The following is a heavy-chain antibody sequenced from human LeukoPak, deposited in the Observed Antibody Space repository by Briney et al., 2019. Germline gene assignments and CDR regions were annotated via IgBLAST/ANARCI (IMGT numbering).Heavy chain of an antibody. V-gene: IGHV3-48*04. CDR3: ARDRRKDFDY. D-gene: IGHD2-15*01. Sequence: GGSLILSCAASGFTFSSYSMNWVRQAPGKGLEWVSYISSSSSTIYYADSVKGRFTISRDNAKNSLYLQMNSLRAEDTAVYYCARDRRKDFDYWGQGTLVTVSS. CDR1: GFTFSSYS. J-gene: IGHJ4*02. CDR2: ISSSSSTI.